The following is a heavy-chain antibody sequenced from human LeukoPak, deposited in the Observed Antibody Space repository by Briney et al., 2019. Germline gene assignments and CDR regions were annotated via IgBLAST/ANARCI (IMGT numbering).Heavy chain of an antibody. Sequence: GRSLRLSCAASGFTFSSYAMHWVRQAPGKGLEWVAVISYDGSNKYYADSVKGRFTISRDNSKNTLYLQMYSLRAEDTAVFYCARESLSSGSFDYWGQGTLVTVSS. J-gene: IGHJ4*02. D-gene: IGHD6-19*01. CDR3: ARESLSSGSFDY. V-gene: IGHV3-30-3*01. CDR1: GFTFSSYA. CDR2: ISYDGSNK.